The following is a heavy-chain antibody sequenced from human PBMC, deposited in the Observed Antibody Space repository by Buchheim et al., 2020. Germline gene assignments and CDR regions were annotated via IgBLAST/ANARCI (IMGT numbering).Heavy chain of an antibody. V-gene: IGHV3-48*03. Sequence: EVQLVESGGGLVQPGGSLRLSCAASGFTFSSYEMNWVRQAPGKGLEWVSYISSSGSTIYYADSVKGRFTISRDNAKNSLYLQMNSLRAEDTAVYYCARDLVSKWYSGYGMDVWGQGTT. CDR2: ISSSGSTI. D-gene: IGHD1-26*01. CDR1: GFTFSSYE. CDR3: ARDLVSKWYSGYGMDV. J-gene: IGHJ6*02.